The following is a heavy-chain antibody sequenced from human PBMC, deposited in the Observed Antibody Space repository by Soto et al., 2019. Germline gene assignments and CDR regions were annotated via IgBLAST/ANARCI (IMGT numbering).Heavy chain of an antibody. CDR2: VSYDGNIK. J-gene: IGHJ4*02. D-gene: IGHD3-16*01. V-gene: IGHV3-30*18. CDR1: GFAFSNFG. Sequence: QVQLVESGGGVVQPGRSLRLSCAASGFAFSNFGMHWGRQAPGKGLAWVAAVSYDGNIKYYADSVKGRFTISRDNSKNTLFLQMNSLRPEDTAVYDCAKFWGPVTALVYDYWGQGTLVTVSS. CDR3: AKFWGPVTALVYDY.